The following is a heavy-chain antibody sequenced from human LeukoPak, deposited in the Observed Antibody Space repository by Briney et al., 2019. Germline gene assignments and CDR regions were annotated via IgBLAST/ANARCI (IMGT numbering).Heavy chain of an antibody. Sequence: PGGSLRLSCAASGFTFSSYAMSWVRQAPGKGLEWVSAISGSGGSTYYADSVKGRFTISRDNSKNTLYLQMNSLRAEDTAVYYCAKDPLYYDRHTVAFDIWGQGTMVTVSS. CDR2: ISGSGGST. J-gene: IGHJ3*02. D-gene: IGHD3-22*01. CDR3: AKDPLYYDRHTVAFDI. V-gene: IGHV3-23*01. CDR1: GFTFSSYA.